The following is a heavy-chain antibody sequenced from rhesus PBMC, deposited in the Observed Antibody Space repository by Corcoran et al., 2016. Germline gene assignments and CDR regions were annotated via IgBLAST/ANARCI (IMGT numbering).Heavy chain of an antibody. CDR3: ARSWPGFDY. V-gene: IGHV3-54*02. D-gene: IGHD1-38*01. J-gene: IGHJ4*01. CDR2: ILSDGSKK. Sequence: EVQLVESGGGLVQPGGSLRLSCAAYGFTFSTNGMHWVRQAPGKGLGWVAVILSDGSKKYYAYSVKDRFTISRDNSKNMLYLQVNNLKLEDTAVYYCARSWPGFDYWGQGVLVTVSS. CDR1: GFTFSTNG.